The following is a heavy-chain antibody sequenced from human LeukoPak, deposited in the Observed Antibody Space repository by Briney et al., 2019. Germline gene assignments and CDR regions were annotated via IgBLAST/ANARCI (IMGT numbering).Heavy chain of an antibody. Sequence: GSLRLSCAASGFTFSSYSMNWVRQAPGKGLEWVSSISSSSSYIYYADSVKGRFTISRDNAKNSLYLQMNSLRAEDTAVYYCARDRWDGDYVYYYGMDVWGQGTTVTVSS. CDR3: ARDRWDGDYVYYYGMDV. D-gene: IGHD4-17*01. CDR2: ISSSSSYI. CDR1: GFTFSSYS. J-gene: IGHJ6*02. V-gene: IGHV3-21*01.